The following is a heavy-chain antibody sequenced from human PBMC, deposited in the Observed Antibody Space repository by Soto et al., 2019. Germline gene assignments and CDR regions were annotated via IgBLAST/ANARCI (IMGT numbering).Heavy chain of an antibody. J-gene: IGHJ6*02. D-gene: IGHD3-22*01. Sequence: VKVSCKASGYTFTSQNMHWVRQATGQGLEWMGWMNPNSGNTGYAQKFQGRVTMTRNASISTAYMELSSLRSEDTAVYYCAKGDSSGYYYYYYGMHVWGQGTTVTVSS. CDR3: AKGDSSGYYYYYYGMHV. V-gene: IGHV1-8*02. CDR2: MNPNSGNT. CDR1: GYTFTSQN.